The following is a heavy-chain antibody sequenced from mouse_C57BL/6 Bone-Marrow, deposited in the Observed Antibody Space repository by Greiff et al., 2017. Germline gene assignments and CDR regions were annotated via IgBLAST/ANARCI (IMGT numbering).Heavy chain of an antibody. J-gene: IGHJ1*03. V-gene: IGHV5-16*01. CDR1: GFTFSDYY. Sequence: DVHLVESEGGLVQPGSSMKLSCTASGFTFSDYYMAWVRQVPEKGLEWVANINYDGSSTYYLDSLKSRFIISRDNAKNILYLQMSSLKSEDTATYYCARSLIYYYGSSLYWYFDVWGTGTTVTVSS. CDR2: INYDGSST. D-gene: IGHD1-1*01. CDR3: ARSLIYYYGSSLYWYFDV.